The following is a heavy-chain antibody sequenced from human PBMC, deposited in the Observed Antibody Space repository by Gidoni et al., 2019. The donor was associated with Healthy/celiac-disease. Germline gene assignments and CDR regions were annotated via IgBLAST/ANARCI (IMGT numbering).Heavy chain of an antibody. CDR3: AKDLGRSTTRYSDY. CDR1: GFHFSSFA. CDR2: ISGSGGST. J-gene: IGHJ4*02. D-gene: IGHD1-26*01. V-gene: IGHV3-23*01. Sequence: EVQLLEPGGGLVQPGGSLRLSCAASGFHFSSFAMSWVRQAPGKWLAWFSAISGSGGSTYYSDSGKCLFTISRDNSKNTLYLQMNSLRAEDTAVYYCAKDLGRSTTRYSDYWGQGTLVTVSS.